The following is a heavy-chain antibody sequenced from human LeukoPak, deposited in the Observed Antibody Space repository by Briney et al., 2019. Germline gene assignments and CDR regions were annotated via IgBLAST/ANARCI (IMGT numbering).Heavy chain of an antibody. D-gene: IGHD2-2*01. Sequence: SETLSLTCAVYGGSFSGYYWSWIRQPPGKGLEWIGEINHSGSTNYNPSLKSRVTISVDTSKNQFSLKLSSVTAADTAAYYCARSIVVVPAASTFDYWGQGTLVTVSS. V-gene: IGHV4-34*01. CDR2: INHSGST. CDR1: GGSFSGYY. J-gene: IGHJ4*02. CDR3: ARSIVVVPAASTFDY.